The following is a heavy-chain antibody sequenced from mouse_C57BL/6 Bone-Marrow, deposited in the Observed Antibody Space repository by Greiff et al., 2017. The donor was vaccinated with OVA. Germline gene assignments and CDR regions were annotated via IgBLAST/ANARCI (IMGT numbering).Heavy chain of an antibody. CDR2: INPNNGGT. CDR3: ARSSRGLFFDY. Sequence: VQLQQSGPELVKPGASVKISCKASGYTFTDYYMNWVKQSHGKSLEWIGDINPNNGGTSYNQKFKGKATLTVDKSSSTAYMELRSLTSEDSAVYYCARSSRGLFFDYWGQGTTLTVSS. D-gene: IGHD1-1*01. CDR1: GYTFTDYY. V-gene: IGHV1-26*01. J-gene: IGHJ2*01.